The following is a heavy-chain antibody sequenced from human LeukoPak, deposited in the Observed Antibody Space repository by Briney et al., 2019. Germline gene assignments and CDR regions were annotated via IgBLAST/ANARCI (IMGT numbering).Heavy chain of an antibody. D-gene: IGHD3-9*01. Sequence: PGGSLRLSCAASGFTFSSYSMNWVRQAPGKGLEWVSAIVGSGDSTFYADSVKGRFTISRDNSRNTLYLQMNSLRAEDTAVYSCAKDLNKILRYFDWLSPLDYWGQGTLVTVSS. CDR1: GFTFSSYS. J-gene: IGHJ4*02. CDR3: AKDLNKILRYFDWLSPLDY. CDR2: IVGSGDST. V-gene: IGHV3-23*01.